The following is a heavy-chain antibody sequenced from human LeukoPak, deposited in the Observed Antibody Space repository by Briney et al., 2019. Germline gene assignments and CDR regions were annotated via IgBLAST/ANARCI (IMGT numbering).Heavy chain of an antibody. J-gene: IGHJ4*02. CDR2: IYYSGST. D-gene: IGHD5-18*01. V-gene: IGHV4-59*09. CDR3: ARGYSYGEDY. Sequence: LEWIGYIYYSGSTNYNPSLKSRVTISVDTSKNQFSLKLNSVTAADTAVYYCARGYSYGEDYWGQGTLVTVSS.